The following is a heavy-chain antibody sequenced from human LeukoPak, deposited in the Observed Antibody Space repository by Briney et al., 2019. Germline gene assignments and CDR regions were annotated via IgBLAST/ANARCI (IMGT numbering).Heavy chain of an antibody. J-gene: IGHJ3*02. CDR3: ARGYYDILTGLPI. V-gene: IGHV3-23*01. Sequence: GGSLRLSCGAPGFTFSNYAMSWVRQAPGKGLEWVSAISGIDGNTYYADSVKGRFTISRDNSKDTLYLQMNGLRGEDTAIYYCARGYYDILTGLPIWGQGTMVTVSS. CDR2: ISGIDGNT. CDR1: GFTFSNYA. D-gene: IGHD3-9*01.